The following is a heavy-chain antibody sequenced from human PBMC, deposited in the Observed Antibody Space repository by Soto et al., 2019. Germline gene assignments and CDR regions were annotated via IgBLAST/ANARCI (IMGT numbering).Heavy chain of an antibody. Sequence: PXVTLSLTCAVSGASISGSYYYWAWLRQSPGKGPEWIGSVFYTGFTSYNPSLESRVSVSVDTSKSQFSLKLSAVTAADTAVYYCATSQKGYNWNYFDHWGQGALVTVSS. CDR3: ATSQKGYNWNYFDH. D-gene: IGHD1-20*01. J-gene: IGHJ4*02. V-gene: IGHV4-39*01. CDR2: VFYTGFT. CDR1: GASISGSYYY.